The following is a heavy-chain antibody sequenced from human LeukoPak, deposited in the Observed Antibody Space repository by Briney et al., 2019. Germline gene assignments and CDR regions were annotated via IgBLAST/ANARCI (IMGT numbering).Heavy chain of an antibody. CDR2: MNPNSGNT. J-gene: IGHJ4*02. Sequence: ASVKVSCKASGYTFTSYDINWVRQATGQGLEWMGWMNPNSGNTGYAQKFQGRVTITRNTSISTAYMELSSLRSEDTAVYYCARVITMVRGARRGLDFAYWGQGTLVTVSS. D-gene: IGHD3-10*01. V-gene: IGHV1-8*03. CDR1: GYTFTSYD. CDR3: ARVITMVRGARRGLDFAY.